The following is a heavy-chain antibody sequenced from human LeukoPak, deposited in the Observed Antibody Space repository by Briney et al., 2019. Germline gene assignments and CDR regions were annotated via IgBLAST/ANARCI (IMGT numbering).Heavy chain of an antibody. Sequence: SVKVSCKASGGTFSSYAISWVRQAPGQGLEWMGRIIPIFGTANYAQKFQGRVAITTDESTSTAYMELSSLRSEDTAVYYCAKGGAKHDYGDYFDYWGQGTLVTVPS. CDR3: AKGGAKHDYGDYFDY. CDR2: IIPIFGTA. J-gene: IGHJ4*02. CDR1: GGTFSSYA. D-gene: IGHD4-17*01. V-gene: IGHV1-69*05.